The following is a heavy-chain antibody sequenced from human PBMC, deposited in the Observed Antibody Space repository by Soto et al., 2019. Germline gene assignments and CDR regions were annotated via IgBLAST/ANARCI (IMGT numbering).Heavy chain of an antibody. CDR2: IYGNNDK. CDR3: AHRPTGWYIFDY. CDR1: GFSLRTNGAG. D-gene: IGHD6-19*01. J-gene: IGHJ4*02. V-gene: IGHV2-5*01. Sequence: QITLKESGPTVVKPTQTLTLTCTVSGFSLRTNGAGVGWIRQPPGEAPEWLALIYGNNDKRYSPSLNSRLTITKDASKNQVVLTMTHMDPVDTGTYYCAHRPTGWYIFDYWGQGTLVTVS.